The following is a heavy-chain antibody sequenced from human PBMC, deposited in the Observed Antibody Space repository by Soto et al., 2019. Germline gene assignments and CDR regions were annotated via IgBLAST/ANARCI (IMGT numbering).Heavy chain of an antibody. J-gene: IGHJ6*03. V-gene: IGHV4-34*01. CDR1: GGSFSSYY. CDR3: ARGELLRGYYYYMDV. D-gene: IGHD1-26*01. CDR2: INHSGST. Sequence: PETLSLTCAFYGGSFSSYYWSLIRQPPGKGLEWIGEINHSGSTNYNPSLKSRVTISVDTSKNQFSLKLSSVTAADTAVYYCARGELLRGYYYYMDVWGKGTTVTVSS.